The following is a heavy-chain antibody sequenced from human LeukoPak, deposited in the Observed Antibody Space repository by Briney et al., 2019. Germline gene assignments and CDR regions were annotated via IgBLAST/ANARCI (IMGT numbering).Heavy chain of an antibody. Sequence: ETLSLTCTVSGGSISSSSYYWGWIRQPPGKGLEWVSSISSSSSYIYYADSVKGRFTISRDNSKNTLYLQMNSLRAEDTAVYYCARDGNSVAVTTYENYYYYYMDVWGKGTTVTVSS. CDR1: GGSISSSS. D-gene: IGHD4-17*01. J-gene: IGHJ6*03. V-gene: IGHV3-21*01. CDR2: ISSSSSYI. CDR3: ARDGNSVAVTTYENYYYYYMDV.